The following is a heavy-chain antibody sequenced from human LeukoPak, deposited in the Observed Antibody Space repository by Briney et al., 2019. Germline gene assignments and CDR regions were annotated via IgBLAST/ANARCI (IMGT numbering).Heavy chain of an antibody. CDR2: ISYDGGNK. Sequence: GRSLRLSCAASGFTFSSYAMHWVRQAPGKGLEWVAVISYDGGNKYYADSVKGRFTISRDNSKNTLYLQMNSLRAEDTAVYYCARDDPYGDYIDYWGQGTLVTVSS. V-gene: IGHV3-30*04. D-gene: IGHD4-17*01. CDR3: ARDDPYGDYIDY. CDR1: GFTFSSYA. J-gene: IGHJ4*02.